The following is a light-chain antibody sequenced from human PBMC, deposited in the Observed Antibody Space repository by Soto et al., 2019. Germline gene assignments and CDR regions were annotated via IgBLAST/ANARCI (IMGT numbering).Light chain of an antibody. CDR3: QHYNNWPLT. J-gene: IGKJ4*01. V-gene: IGKV3-15*01. Sequence: EIVMTQCPATLSVSPGERASLSCRASQSVSSNLAWYQQKPGQTPRLLIYATSTRATGIPARFSGSGSGTEFTLTISSLQSEDFAVYYCQHYNNWPLTFGGGTKVDIK. CDR1: QSVSSN. CDR2: ATS.